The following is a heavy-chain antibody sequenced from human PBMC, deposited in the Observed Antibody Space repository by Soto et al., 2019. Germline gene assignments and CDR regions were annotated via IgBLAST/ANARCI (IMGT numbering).Heavy chain of an antibody. Sequence: LSLTCSVSGGSISGYSWGWIRQPPGKGLDCIGYIYFAGSIKYSPSLQSRAIISADASKNQFSLTLRSVTAADTAQYYCARAGVDYWTGDAFDIWGPGTTVTVSS. D-gene: IGHD3-3*01. V-gene: IGHV4-59*01. CDR2: IYFAGSI. J-gene: IGHJ3*02. CDR1: GGSISGYS. CDR3: ARAGVDYWTGDAFDI.